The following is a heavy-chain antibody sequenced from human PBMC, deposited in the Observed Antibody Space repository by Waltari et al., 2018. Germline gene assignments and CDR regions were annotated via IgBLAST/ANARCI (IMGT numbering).Heavy chain of an antibody. CDR2: ISGSGGST. D-gene: IGHD6-19*01. J-gene: IGHJ4*02. CDR1: GFTFSAYA. CDR3: AKPSGGLGYYFDY. Sequence: EVQLVESGGGLVQPGGSLRLSCAASGFTFSAYAMSWVTPAPGKGLEWVSAISGSGGSTYYADSVKGRFTISRDNSKNTLYLQMNSLRAEDTAVYYCAKPSGGLGYYFDYWGQGTLVTVSS. V-gene: IGHV3-23*04.